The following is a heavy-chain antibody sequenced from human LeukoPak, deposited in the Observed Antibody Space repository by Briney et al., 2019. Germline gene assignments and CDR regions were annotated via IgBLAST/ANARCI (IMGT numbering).Heavy chain of an antibody. CDR1: GFTVSNNY. Sequence: GGSLRLSCAASGFTVSNNYMSWVRQAPGKGLEWVSVIYSGDNTYYADSVKGRFTISRDNSKNTLYLQMNSLRAEDTAVYFCARSVAVADRRIYWYFDLWGRDTLVTVSS. J-gene: IGHJ2*01. V-gene: IGHV3-53*01. D-gene: IGHD6-19*01. CDR3: ARSVAVADRRIYWYFDL. CDR2: IYSGDNT.